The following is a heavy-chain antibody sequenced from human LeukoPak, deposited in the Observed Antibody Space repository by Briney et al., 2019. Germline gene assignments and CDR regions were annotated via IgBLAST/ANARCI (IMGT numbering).Heavy chain of an antibody. V-gene: IGHV3-11*01. J-gene: IGHJ4*02. CDR2: ISSSGSTI. CDR3: ARAGRTYSSSSRPLNY. CDR1: GFTFSDYY. D-gene: IGHD6-6*01. Sequence: GGSLRLSCAASGFTFSDYYMSWIRQAPGKGLEWVSYISSSGSTIYYADSVKGRFTISRDKAKNSLYLQMNSLRAEDTAVYYCARAGRTYSSSSRPLNYWGQGTLVTVSS.